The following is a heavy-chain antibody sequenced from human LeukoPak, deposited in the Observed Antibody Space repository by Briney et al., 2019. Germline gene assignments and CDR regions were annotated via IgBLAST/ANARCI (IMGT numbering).Heavy chain of an antibody. Sequence: HPGGSLRLSCAASGFTFSSYEMNWVRQAPGKGLEWVSYISSSGSTIYYADSVKGRFSISRDNAKNSLYLQMNSLRAEDTAVYYCARSGGGYYFDYWGQGTLVTVSS. D-gene: IGHD3-10*01. V-gene: IGHV3-48*03. CDR2: ISSSGSTI. J-gene: IGHJ4*02. CDR1: GFTFSSYE. CDR3: ARSGGGYYFDY.